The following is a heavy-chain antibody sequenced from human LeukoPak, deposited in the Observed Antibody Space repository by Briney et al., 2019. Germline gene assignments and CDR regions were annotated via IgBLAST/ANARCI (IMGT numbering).Heavy chain of an antibody. J-gene: IGHJ4*02. CDR3: AKLGYSSSPEDY. D-gene: IGHD6-6*01. Sequence: GESLRLSCAASGFTFSSYGMHWVRQAPGKGLEWVAVIWYDGSNKYYADSVKGRFTISRDNSKNTLYLQMNSLRAEDTAVYYCAKLGYSSSPEDYWGQGTLVTVSS. CDR2: IWYDGSNK. CDR1: GFTFSSYG. V-gene: IGHV3-33*06.